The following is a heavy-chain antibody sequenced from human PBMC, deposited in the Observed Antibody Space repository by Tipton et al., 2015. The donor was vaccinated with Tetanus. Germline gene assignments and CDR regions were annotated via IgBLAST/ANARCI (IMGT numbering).Heavy chain of an antibody. CDR2: IYSGGRT. D-gene: IGHD1-1*01. CDR1: GFIVSSSY. J-gene: IGHJ4*02. CDR3: IRLEEFNRGY. Sequence: SLRLSCAASGFIVSSSYMSWVRQTPGKGLELVSIIYSGGRTNFADSVKGRFAVSRDTSKNTLYLQMNTLRVEDTAIYFCIRLEEFNRGYWGQGTLVTVSS. V-gene: IGHV3-53*01.